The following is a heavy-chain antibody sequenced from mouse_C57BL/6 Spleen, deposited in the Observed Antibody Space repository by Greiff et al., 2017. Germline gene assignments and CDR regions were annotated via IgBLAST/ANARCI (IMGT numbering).Heavy chain of an antibody. J-gene: IGHJ2*01. CDR3: AREGDYDDYFDY. CDR2: IYPGDGDT. D-gene: IGHD2-4*01. CDR1: GYAFSSSW. Sequence: VQLQESGPELVKPGASVKISCKASGYAFSSSWMNWVKQRPGKGLEWIGRIYPGDGDTNYNGKFKGKATLTADKSSSTAYMQLSSLTSEDSAVYFCAREGDYDDYFDYWGQGTTLTVSS. V-gene: IGHV1-82*01.